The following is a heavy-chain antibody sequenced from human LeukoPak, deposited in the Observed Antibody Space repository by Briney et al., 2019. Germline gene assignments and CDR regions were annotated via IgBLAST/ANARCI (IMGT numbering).Heavy chain of an antibody. CDR1: GFTFTNSP. J-gene: IGHJ4*02. CDR2: IVVCSGNT. V-gene: IGHV1-58*02. D-gene: IGHD6-19*01. Sequence: SVKVSFKASGFTFTNSPMQWVRQARGQRLEWIGWIVVCSGNTNYAQKFQERVTITRDMSTSTAYMELRSLRSEDTAVYYCATGSGWYSPDYWGQGTLVTVSS. CDR3: ATGSGWYSPDY.